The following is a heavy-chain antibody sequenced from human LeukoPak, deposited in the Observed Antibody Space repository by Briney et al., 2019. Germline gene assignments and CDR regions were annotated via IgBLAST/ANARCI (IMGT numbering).Heavy chain of an antibody. Sequence: GGSLRLSCAASGFTFSSYSMNWVRQAPGKGLEWVSSISSSSSYIYYADSVKGRFTISRDNAKSSLYLQMNSLRDEDTAVYYCARDPYSGSYGDYYYYYMDVWGKGTTVTISS. CDR1: GFTFSSYS. J-gene: IGHJ6*03. CDR2: ISSSSSYI. CDR3: ARDPYSGSYGDYYYYYMDV. D-gene: IGHD1-26*01. V-gene: IGHV3-21*01.